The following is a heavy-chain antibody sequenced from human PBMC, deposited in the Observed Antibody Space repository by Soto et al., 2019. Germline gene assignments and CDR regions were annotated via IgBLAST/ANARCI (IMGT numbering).Heavy chain of an antibody. CDR2: IYYSGST. D-gene: IGHD6-13*01. V-gene: IGHV4-59*08. CDR1: GGSISSYY. Sequence: PSDTLSLTCTVSGGSISSYYWSWIRQPPGKGLEWIGYIYYSGSTNYNPSLKSRVTISVDTSKNQFSLKLSSVTAADTAVYYCARQRVRVAAASDWFDPWGQGTLVTVSS. CDR3: ARQRVRVAAASDWFDP. J-gene: IGHJ5*02.